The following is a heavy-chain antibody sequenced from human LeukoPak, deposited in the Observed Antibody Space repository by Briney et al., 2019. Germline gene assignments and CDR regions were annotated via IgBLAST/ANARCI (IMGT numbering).Heavy chain of an antibody. V-gene: IGHV4-38-2*02. D-gene: IGHD4-23*01. CDR1: GYSIYSGYY. CDR3: AREGLSVVTPGPFFDY. CDR2: IYHRGST. Sequence: SETLSLTCTVSGYSIYSGYYWGWIRQPPGKGLEWIGSIYHRGSTNYNPSLKSRVTISVDTSKNQFSLKLSSVTAADTAVYYCAREGLSVVTPGPFFDYWGQGTLVTVSS. J-gene: IGHJ4*02.